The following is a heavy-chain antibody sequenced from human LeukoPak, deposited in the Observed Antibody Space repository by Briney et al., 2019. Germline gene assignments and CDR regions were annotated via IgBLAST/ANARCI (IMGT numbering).Heavy chain of an antibody. CDR1: GGTFSNYA. J-gene: IGHJ4*02. CDR3: ARAFLGAGDPYYFDY. V-gene: IGHV1-69*05. D-gene: IGHD1-26*01. Sequence: SVKVSCKASGGTFSNYAISWVRQAPGQGLEWMGRIIPIFGTANYAQKFQGRVTITTDESTSTVYMDLSSLRSEDTAVYYCARAFLGAGDPYYFDYWGQGTLVTVSS. CDR2: IIPIFGTA.